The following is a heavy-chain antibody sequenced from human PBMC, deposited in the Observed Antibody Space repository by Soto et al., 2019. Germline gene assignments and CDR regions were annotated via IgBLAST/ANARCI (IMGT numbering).Heavy chain of an antibody. CDR2: IYYSGST. J-gene: IGHJ1*01. V-gene: IGHV4-39*01. D-gene: IGHD2-15*01. CDR1: GGSISSSDYY. CDR3: ARLYCSGGSCYSPHAYFQL. Sequence: NPSETLSLTCTVSGGSISSSDYYWGWIRQPPGKGLEWIGTIYYSGSTYYNPSLESRVTISVDTSKNQFSLKLNSVTAADTAVYYSARLYCSGGSCYSPHAYFQLWGQRTLGTAS.